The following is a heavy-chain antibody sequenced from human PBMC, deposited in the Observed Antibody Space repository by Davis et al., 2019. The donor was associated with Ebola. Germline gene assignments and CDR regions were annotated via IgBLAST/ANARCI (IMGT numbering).Heavy chain of an antibody. V-gene: IGHV3-73*01. CDR1: GFTFSGPS. CDR2: IRSKANSYAT. D-gene: IGHD5-12*01. CDR3: TTQGNIVATGHDY. J-gene: IGHJ4*02. Sequence: GESLKISCAASGFTFSGPSMHWVRQASGKGLEWVGYIRSKANSYATAYGASVKGRFTISRDDSKNTAYLQMNSLKTEDTAVYYCTTQGNIVATGHDYWGQGSLVTVCS.